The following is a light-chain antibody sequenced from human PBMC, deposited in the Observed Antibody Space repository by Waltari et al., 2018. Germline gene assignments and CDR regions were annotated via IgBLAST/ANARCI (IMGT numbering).Light chain of an antibody. Sequence: QSALTQPASMSGSPGQSITIPCTGTSSDVGGYIYASWYQQHPGEAPKLMIFEVSRRPSGVSDRFSGSKSGNTASLTISGLQAEDEANYYCGSYASGNSILFGGGTKVTVL. J-gene: IGLJ2*01. V-gene: IGLV2-14*03. CDR3: GSYASGNSIL. CDR1: SSDVGGYIY. CDR2: EVS.